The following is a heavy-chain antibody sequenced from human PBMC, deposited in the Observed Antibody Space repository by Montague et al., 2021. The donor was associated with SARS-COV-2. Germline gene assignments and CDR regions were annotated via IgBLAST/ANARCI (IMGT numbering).Heavy chain of an antibody. CDR2: IHTSGST. J-gene: IGHJ6*02. Sequence: TLSLTCTVPGGSISTGSYYWSWIRQPAGKGLEWIGRIHTSGSTNYNPSLKSRVTISVDTSKNQFSLKLSSVTAADTAVYYCARGPHYDILTSYYKDGMDVWGQGTTVTVSS. V-gene: IGHV4-61*02. CDR3: ARGPHYDILTSYYKDGMDV. CDR1: GGSISTGSYY. D-gene: IGHD3-9*01.